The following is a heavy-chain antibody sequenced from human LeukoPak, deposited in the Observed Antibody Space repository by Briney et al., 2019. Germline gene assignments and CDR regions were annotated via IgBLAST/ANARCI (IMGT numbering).Heavy chain of an antibody. V-gene: IGHV3-30*04. CDR2: IDSDGSNH. Sequence: GGSLRLSCAASGFTFRSYAMHWVRQAPGKGLEWVAIIDSDGSNHFYADSVKGRFTVSRDNSQNTLYLQMNSLRADDVAVYYCAREGLVAVAGIYDYWGQGTLVTASS. CDR3: AREGLVAVAGIYDY. CDR1: GFTFRSYA. J-gene: IGHJ4*02. D-gene: IGHD6-19*01.